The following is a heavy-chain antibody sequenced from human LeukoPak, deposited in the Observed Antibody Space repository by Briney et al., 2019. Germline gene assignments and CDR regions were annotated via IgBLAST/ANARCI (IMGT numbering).Heavy chain of an antibody. CDR3: ERGLTYYFDSSGYYVTDAFDI. CDR1: SGSLSIYY. D-gene: IGHD3-22*01. J-gene: IGHJ3*02. Sequence: PSETLSLTCTVTSGSLSIYYWSWIRQPPGKGMEWIGYIYYSGSTNYNPSLKSRVTISVDTSKNQFSLKLTSVTAADTAVYYCERGLTYYFDSSGYYVTDAFDIWGQGTMVTVSS. CDR2: IYYSGST. V-gene: IGHV4-59*01.